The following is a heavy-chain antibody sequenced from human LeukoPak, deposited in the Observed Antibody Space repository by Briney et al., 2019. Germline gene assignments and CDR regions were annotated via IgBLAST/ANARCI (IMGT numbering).Heavy chain of an antibody. V-gene: IGHV4-59*01. CDR2: IYYSGST. D-gene: IGHD3-10*01. Sequence: SETLSLTCTVSGGSISSYYWSWIRQPPGKGLEWIGYIYYSGSTNYNPSLKSRVTISVDTSKNQFSLKLSSVTAADTAVYYCARMGQYVTMVRGYYYMDVWGKGTTVTISS. CDR3: ARMGQYVTMVRGYYYMDV. J-gene: IGHJ6*03. CDR1: GGSISSYY.